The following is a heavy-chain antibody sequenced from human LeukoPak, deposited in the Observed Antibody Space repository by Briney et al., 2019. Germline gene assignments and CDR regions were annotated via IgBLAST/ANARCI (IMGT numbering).Heavy chain of an antibody. CDR2: ITNSGGGT. Sequence: PGGSLRLSCAASGFTFSNYAMTWVRQAPGKGLEWVSVITNSGGGTYYADSVRGRFTISRDNSRNTLYLQMNSLRADDTAIYYCAKARAFDIWGQGTMVTVSS. V-gene: IGHV3-23*01. CDR1: GFTFSNYA. CDR3: AKARAFDI. J-gene: IGHJ3*02.